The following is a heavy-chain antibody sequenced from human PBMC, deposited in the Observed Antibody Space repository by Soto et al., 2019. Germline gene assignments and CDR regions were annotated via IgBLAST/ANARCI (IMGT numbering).Heavy chain of an antibody. CDR2: ISAYNGNT. J-gene: IGHJ6*02. CDR1: GYTFTSYG. D-gene: IGHD3-22*01. V-gene: IGHV1-18*01. Sequence: QVQLVQSGAEVKKPGASVKVSCKASGYTFTSYGISWVRQAPGQGLEWMGWISAYNGNTNYAQKLQGRVTMTTDTSTSTAYRELRSLRSDDTAVYYCARDRWLSLNYYYGMDVWGQGTTVTVSS. CDR3: ARDRWLSLNYYYGMDV.